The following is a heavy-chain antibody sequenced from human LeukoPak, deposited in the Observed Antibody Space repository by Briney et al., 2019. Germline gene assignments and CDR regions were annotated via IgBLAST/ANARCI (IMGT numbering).Heavy chain of an antibody. CDR3: ARGGRKAVAGTPNWFDP. V-gene: IGHV3-48*01. CDR2: ISSSSTI. CDR1: GFTFSSYS. D-gene: IGHD6-19*01. J-gene: IGHJ5*02. Sequence: GGSLRLSCAASGFTFSSYSMNWVRQAPGKGLEWVSYISSSSTIYYADSVKGRFTISRDNAKNSLHLQMNSLRAEDTAVYYCARGGRKAVAGTPNWFDPWGQGTLVTVSS.